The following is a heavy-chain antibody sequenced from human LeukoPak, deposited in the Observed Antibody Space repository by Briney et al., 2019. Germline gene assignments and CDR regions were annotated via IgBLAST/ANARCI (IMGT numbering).Heavy chain of an antibody. CDR2: ISAYNGNT. Sequence: ASVKVSCKASGYTFTSYGISWVRQAPGQGLEWMGWISAYNGNTNYAQKLQGRVTMTTDTSTSAAYMELRSLRSDDTAVYYCARDQVELLWFGELSPFDYWGQGTLVTVSS. D-gene: IGHD3-10*01. V-gene: IGHV1-18*01. J-gene: IGHJ4*02. CDR1: GYTFTSYG. CDR3: ARDQVELLWFGELSPFDY.